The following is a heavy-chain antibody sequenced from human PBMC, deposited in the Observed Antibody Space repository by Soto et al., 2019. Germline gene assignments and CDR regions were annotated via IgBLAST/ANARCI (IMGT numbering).Heavy chain of an antibody. D-gene: IGHD3-9*01. Sequence: QVQLQESGPGLVKPSETLSLTCTVSGGSISRYYWSCIRQAPGKGLEWIGYLYNSASTTYNPSLKRRVTISVDTSKNQVSLRLSSVTAADTAVYYCARAPWYSNPLTGYSSAGLDVWGQGTTVTVSS. CDR1: GGSISRYY. J-gene: IGHJ6*02. CDR3: ARAPWYSNPLTGYSSAGLDV. CDR2: LYNSAST. V-gene: IGHV4-59*01.